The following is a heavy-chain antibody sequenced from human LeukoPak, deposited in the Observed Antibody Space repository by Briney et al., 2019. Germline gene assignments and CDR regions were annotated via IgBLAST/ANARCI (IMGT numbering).Heavy chain of an antibody. D-gene: IGHD3-10*01. CDR2: ISWNSGNL. J-gene: IGHJ4*02. CDR1: GCTFDDYA. CDR3: AKGRSGYYCGSGPLDY. V-gene: IGHV3-9*03. Sequence: PGGSLRLSCAASGCTFDDYAMHWVRQAPGKGLEWVSGISWNSGNLGYADSVKGRFIVSRDNAKNSLYLQMNSLRDEDMALYYCAKGRSGYYCGSGPLDYWGQGTLLTVSS.